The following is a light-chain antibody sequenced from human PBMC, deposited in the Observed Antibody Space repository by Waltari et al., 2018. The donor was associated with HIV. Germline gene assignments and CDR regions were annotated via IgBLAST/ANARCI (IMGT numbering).Light chain of an antibody. CDR2: DAT. CDR3: QQYYSFPT. V-gene: IGKV1-8*01. J-gene: IGKJ1*01. CDR1: QGVSNF. Sequence: AFQMTQSPSSLSASTGDRVTITCRASQGVSNFLAWYQQRPGKAPHLLIYDATTLQSGVPSRFSGSGSGTNFTLTISCLQSEDFATYFCQQYYSFPTFGQGTKVEIK.